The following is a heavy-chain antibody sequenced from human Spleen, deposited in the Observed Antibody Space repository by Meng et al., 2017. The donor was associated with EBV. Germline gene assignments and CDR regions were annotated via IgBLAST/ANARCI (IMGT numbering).Heavy chain of an antibody. V-gene: IGHV1-3*01. Sequence: QVQFVQSGGEVKKPGASVKVSCKASGYIFSSYAMHWVRQAPGQGLEWMGWINAGNGDIKYSQKFQGRVTITTDTSASTVYMELSSLRSEDTAIYYCARDNFDFWSGYLAKNWFDPWGQGTLVTVSS. D-gene: IGHD3-3*01. CDR1: GYIFSSYA. CDR2: INAGNGDI. CDR3: ARDNFDFWSGYLAKNWFDP. J-gene: IGHJ5*02.